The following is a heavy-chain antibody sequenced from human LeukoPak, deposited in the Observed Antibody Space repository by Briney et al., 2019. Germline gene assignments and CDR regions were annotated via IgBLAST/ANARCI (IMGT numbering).Heavy chain of an antibody. CDR2: IYYSGST. D-gene: IGHD6-13*01. Sequence: SETLSLTCAVYGGSFSGYYWSWIRQPPGKGLEWIGSIYYSGSTYYNPSLKSRVTISVDTSKNQFSLKLSSVTAADTAVYYCARDRDSSSATYYFDYWGQGTLVTVSS. CDR1: GGSFSGYY. J-gene: IGHJ4*02. V-gene: IGHV4-34*01. CDR3: ARDRDSSSATYYFDY.